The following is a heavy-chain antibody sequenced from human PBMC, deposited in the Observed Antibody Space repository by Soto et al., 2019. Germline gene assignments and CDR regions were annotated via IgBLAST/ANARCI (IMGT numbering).Heavy chain of an antibody. Sequence: GGSLRLSCTVSGFTFSNYAMSWVRQAPGKGLEWVSSISGSAGSTYYADSVKGRFTISRDNAKNSLFLQMNSLRDEDTAVYYCARDDETHYDFWSGSLGMDVWGQGTTVTVSS. CDR1: GFTFSNYA. CDR2: ISGSAGST. CDR3: ARDDETHYDFWSGSLGMDV. D-gene: IGHD3-3*01. V-gene: IGHV3-23*01. J-gene: IGHJ6*02.